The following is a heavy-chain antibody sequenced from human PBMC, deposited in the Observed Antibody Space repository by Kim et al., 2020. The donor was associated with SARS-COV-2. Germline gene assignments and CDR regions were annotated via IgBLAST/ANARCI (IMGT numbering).Heavy chain of an antibody. J-gene: IGHJ6*02. Sequence: GGSLRLSCAASGFTFSSYSMNWVRQAPGKGLEWVSSISSSSSYIYYADSVKGRFTISRDNAKNSLYLQMNSLRAEDTAVYYCSGYCSSTSCHGGVHYYGMDVWGQGTTVTVSS. CDR1: GFTFSSYS. V-gene: IGHV3-21*01. CDR2: ISSSSSYI. CDR3: SGYCSSTSCHGGVHYYGMDV. D-gene: IGHD2-2*01.